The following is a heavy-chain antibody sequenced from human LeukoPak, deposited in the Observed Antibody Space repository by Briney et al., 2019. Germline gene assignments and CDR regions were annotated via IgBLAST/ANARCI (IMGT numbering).Heavy chain of an antibody. CDR3: AGSDTIGYTPREWDYWYFDL. V-gene: IGHV1-46*01. CDR1: GYTFTSYY. J-gene: IGHJ2*01. Sequence: ASVKVSCKASGYTFTSYYMHWVRQAPGQGLEWMGIINPSGGSTSYAQKFQGRVTMTRDTSTSTVYMELSSLRSEDTAVYYCAGSDTIGYTPREWDYWYFDLWGRGTLVTVSS. CDR2: INPSGGST. D-gene: IGHD3-16*02.